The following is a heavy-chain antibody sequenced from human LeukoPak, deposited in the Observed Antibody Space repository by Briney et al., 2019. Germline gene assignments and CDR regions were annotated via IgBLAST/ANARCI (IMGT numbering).Heavy chain of an antibody. D-gene: IGHD2-2*01. CDR1: GFSLSNARMG. V-gene: IGHV2-26*01. J-gene: IGHJ6*04. CDR3: ARIRRDTVVVPAATGWYYYGMDV. Sequence: ESGPVLVKPTETLTLTCTVSGFSLSNARMGVSWIRQPPGKALEWLAHIFSNDEKSYSTSLKSRLTISKDTSKSQVVLTMTNMDPVDTATYYCARIRRDTVVVPAATGWYYYGMDVWGKGTTVTVSS. CDR2: IFSNDEK.